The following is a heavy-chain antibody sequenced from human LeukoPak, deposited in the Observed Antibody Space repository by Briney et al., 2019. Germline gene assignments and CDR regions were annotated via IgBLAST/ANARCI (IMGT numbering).Heavy chain of an antibody. J-gene: IGHJ6*03. Sequence: GGSLRLSCAASGFTFSNYSMNWVRQAPGKGLEWVSTISTRSSYIYYVDSVKGRFTISTDNAKNSLYLQMNSLRAEDTAVYYCATVPVSNYYYYMDVWGKGTTVTVSS. V-gene: IGHV3-21*01. CDR3: ATVPVSNYYYYMDV. CDR2: ISTRSSYI. D-gene: IGHD5/OR15-5a*01. CDR1: GFTFSNYS.